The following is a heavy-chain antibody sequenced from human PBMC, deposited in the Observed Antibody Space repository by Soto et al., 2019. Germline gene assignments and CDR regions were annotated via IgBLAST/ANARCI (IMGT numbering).Heavy chain of an antibody. V-gene: IGHV1-2*02. J-gene: IGHJ6*02. D-gene: IGHD6-19*01. CDR2: INPNSGRT. Sequence: ASVKVSCKASGGTFSSYAISWVRQAPGQGLEWMGGINPNSGRTNYAQKFQGRVTMTRDASISTAYMEPSRLRSDDTAVYYCARELRAAVAGTLDYYYGMDVWGQGTTVTVSS. CDR1: GGTFSSYA. CDR3: ARELRAAVAGTLDYYYGMDV.